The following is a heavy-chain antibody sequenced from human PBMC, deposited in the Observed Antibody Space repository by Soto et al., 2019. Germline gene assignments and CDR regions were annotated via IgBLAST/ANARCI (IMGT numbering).Heavy chain of an antibody. Sequence: XSVKVSCKASGYTFTGYYRHWVRQAPGQGLEWMGWINPNSGGTNYAQKFQGRVTMTRDTSISTAYMELSRLRSDDTAVYYCASGGVVIAKRGDYYYGMDVSGQGTTVTSP. V-gene: IGHV1-2*02. D-gene: IGHD2-21*01. J-gene: IGHJ6*02. CDR2: INPNSGGT. CDR3: ASGGVVIAKRGDYYYGMDV. CDR1: GYTFTGYY.